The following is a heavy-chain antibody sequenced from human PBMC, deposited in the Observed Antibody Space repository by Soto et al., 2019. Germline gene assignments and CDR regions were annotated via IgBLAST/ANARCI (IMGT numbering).Heavy chain of an antibody. Sequence: PSETLSLTCTASGGSISSSSYYWGWIRQPPGKGLEWIGSIYYSGSTYYNPSLKSRVTISVDTSKNQFSLKLSSVTAADTAVYYCARRGYANWCDPWGQGTLVTVSS. CDR3: ARRGYANWCDP. CDR2: IYYSGST. J-gene: IGHJ5*02. CDR1: GGSISSSSYY. D-gene: IGHD5-18*01. V-gene: IGHV4-39*01.